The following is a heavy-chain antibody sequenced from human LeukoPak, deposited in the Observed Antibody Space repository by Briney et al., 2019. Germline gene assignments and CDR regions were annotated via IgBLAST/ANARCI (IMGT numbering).Heavy chain of an antibody. D-gene: IGHD2-2*01. CDR2: ISSSSSYI. J-gene: IGHJ4*02. V-gene: IGHV3-21*04. CDR1: GFTFSSYS. CDR3: AKDSCASTSCDWDY. Sequence: PGGSLRLSCAASGFTFSSYSMNWVRQAPGKGLEWVSSISSSSSYIYYADSVKGRFTISRDNSKNTLYLQMNSLTAEDTAIYYCAKDSCASTSCDWDYWGQGTLVTVSS.